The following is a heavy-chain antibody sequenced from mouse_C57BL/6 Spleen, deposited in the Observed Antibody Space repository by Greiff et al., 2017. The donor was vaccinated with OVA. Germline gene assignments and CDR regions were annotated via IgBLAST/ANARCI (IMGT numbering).Heavy chain of an antibody. CDR2: ISYDGSN. Sequence: EVQLQQSGPGLVKPSQSLSLTCSVTGYSITSGYYWNWIRQFPGNKLEWLGYISYDGSNNYNPSLKNRISITRDTSKNQFFLKLNSVTTEDTATYYCAYYYGSSYVNYYAMDYWGQGTSVTVSS. CDR3: AYYYGSSYVNYYAMDY. V-gene: IGHV3-6*01. CDR1: GYSITSGYY. D-gene: IGHD1-1*01. J-gene: IGHJ4*01.